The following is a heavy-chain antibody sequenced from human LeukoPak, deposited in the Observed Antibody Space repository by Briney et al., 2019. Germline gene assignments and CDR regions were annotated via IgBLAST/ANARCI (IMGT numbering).Heavy chain of an antibody. D-gene: IGHD3-10*01. V-gene: IGHV3-53*01. J-gene: IGHJ4*02. CDR3: ARVVGYYYGSGSYYPTPSYYFDY. CDR2: IYSGGNT. Sequence: GGSLRLSCTVSGFTVSSNSMSWVRQAPGKGLEWVSFIYSGGNTHYSDSVKGRFTISRDNSKNTLYLQMNSLRAEDTAVYYCARVVGYYYGSGSYYPTPSYYFDYWGQGTLVTVSS. CDR1: GFTVSSNS.